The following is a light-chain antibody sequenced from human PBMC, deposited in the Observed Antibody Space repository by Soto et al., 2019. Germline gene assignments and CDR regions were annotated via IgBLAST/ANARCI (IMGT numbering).Light chain of an antibody. J-gene: IGKJ4*01. CDR1: QSVGSY. CDR2: DAS. V-gene: IGKV3-11*01. Sequence: EIVLTQSQDTLSLSPGERATLSCRASQSVGSYLAWFQHKPGQAPRLLIYDASNRASGIPARFSGSGSGTDFTLTISSLEPEDFAVYYCQYPAGTFGGGTTVEIK. CDR3: QYPAGT.